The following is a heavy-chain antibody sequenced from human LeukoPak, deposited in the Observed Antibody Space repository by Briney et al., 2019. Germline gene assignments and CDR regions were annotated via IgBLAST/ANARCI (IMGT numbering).Heavy chain of an antibody. Sequence: GGSLRLSCAASGFTFSDYWIHWVRQAPGKGLEWVSAISKSGTYIKYADSVKGRFTVSRDNAKNSLFLQMNSLRVEDTALYFCTREVLIVVEPASNTIDFWGQGTRVTVSS. CDR2: ISKSGTYI. V-gene: IGHV3-21*01. CDR3: TREVLIVVEPASNTIDF. CDR1: GFTFSDYW. J-gene: IGHJ4*02. D-gene: IGHD2-2*01.